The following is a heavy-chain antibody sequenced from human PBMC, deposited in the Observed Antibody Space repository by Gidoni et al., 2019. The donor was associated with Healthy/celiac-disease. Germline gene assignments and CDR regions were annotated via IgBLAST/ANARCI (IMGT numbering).Heavy chain of an antibody. J-gene: IGHJ4*02. D-gene: IGHD6-19*01. V-gene: IGHV3-49*05. CDR3: TRDLGLSGRYYFDY. CDR1: GLTFGDYA. Sequence: EVQLVESGGGLVKPGRSLRLSCTASGLTFGDYAMSWFRQAPGKGLEWVGFIRSKAYGGTTEYAASVKGRFTISRDDSKSIAYLQMNSLKTEDTAVYYCTRDLGLSGRYYFDYWGQGTLVTVSS. CDR2: IRSKAYGGTT.